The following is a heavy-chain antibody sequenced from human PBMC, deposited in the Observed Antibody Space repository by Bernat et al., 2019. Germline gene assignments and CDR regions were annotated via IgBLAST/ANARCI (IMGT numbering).Heavy chain of an antibody. J-gene: IGHJ5*02. CDR2: IYHSGST. Sequence: QVQLQESGPGLVKPSETLSLTCAVSGYSISSGYYWGWIRQPPGKGLEWIGSIYHSGSTYYNPSLKSRVTISVDTSKNQFSLKLSYVTAADTAVYYCAREGNYVWGSYRSPRGYNWFDPWGQGTLVTVSS. D-gene: IGHD3-16*02. CDR3: AREGNYVWGSYRSPRGYNWFDP. CDR1: GYSISSGYY. V-gene: IGHV4-38-2*02.